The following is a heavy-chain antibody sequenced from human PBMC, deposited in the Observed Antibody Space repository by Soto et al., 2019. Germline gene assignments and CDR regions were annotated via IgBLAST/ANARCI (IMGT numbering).Heavy chain of an antibody. J-gene: IGHJ3*02. Sequence: GGSLRLSCAASGFTFDDYAMHWVRQAPGKGLEWVSGISWNSGSIGYADSVKGRFTISRDNAKNSLYLQMNSLRAEDTALYYCAKGASGYDFAFDIWGQGTMVTVSS. CDR2: ISWNSGSI. D-gene: IGHD5-12*01. CDR3: AKGASGYDFAFDI. V-gene: IGHV3-9*01. CDR1: GFTFDDYA.